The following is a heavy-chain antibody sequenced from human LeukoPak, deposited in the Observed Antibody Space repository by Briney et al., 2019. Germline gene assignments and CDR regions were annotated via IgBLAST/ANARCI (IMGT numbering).Heavy chain of an antibody. D-gene: IGHD3-10*01. CDR3: ARSHASAMIDFDY. J-gene: IGHJ4*02. V-gene: IGHV5-51*01. CDR2: IYPGDSDI. Sequence: GESLKISCKNSGYSFTRYWIGWVRQMPGKGLEWMGIIYPGDSDIRYSPSFQGQVTISAGKSISTAYLQWSSLKASDTAIYYCARSHASAMIDFDYWGQGTLVTVSS. CDR1: GYSFTRYW.